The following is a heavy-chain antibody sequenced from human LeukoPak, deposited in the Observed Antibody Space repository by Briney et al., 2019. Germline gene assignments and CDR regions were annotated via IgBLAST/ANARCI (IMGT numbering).Heavy chain of an antibody. J-gene: IGHJ5*02. D-gene: IGHD6-6*01. CDR2: IYSGGST. Sequence: GGSLRLSCAASGFTVSSNYMSWVRQAPGKGLEWVSVIYSGGSTYYADSVKGRFTISRDNSKNTLYLQMNSLRAEDTAVYYCARDSSSSAGANWFDPWGQGTLVTVSS. V-gene: IGHV3-53*01. CDR3: ARDSSSSAGANWFDP. CDR1: GFTVSSNY.